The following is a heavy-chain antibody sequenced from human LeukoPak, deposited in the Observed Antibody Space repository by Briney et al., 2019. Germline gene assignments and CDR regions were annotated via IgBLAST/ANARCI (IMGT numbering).Heavy chain of an antibody. CDR2: IYYSGST. J-gene: IGHJ4*02. CDR3: ASHGYSSSWYSFDY. Sequence: PSETLSLTCTVSGGSISSSSYYWGWLRQPPGTGLEWIGSIYYSGSTYYNPSLKSRVTISVDTSKNQFSLKLSSVTAADTAVYYCASHGYSSSWYSFDYWGQGTLVTVSS. V-gene: IGHV4-39*01. CDR1: GGSISSSSYY. D-gene: IGHD6-13*01.